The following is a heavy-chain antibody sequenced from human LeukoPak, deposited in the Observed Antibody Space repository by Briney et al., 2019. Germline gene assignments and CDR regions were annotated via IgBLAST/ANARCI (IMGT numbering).Heavy chain of an antibody. CDR1: GFTFSSYA. CDR2: ISGSGVST. J-gene: IGHJ4*02. Sequence: PGGSLRLSCAASGFTFSSYAMSWVRQAPGKGLEWVSIISGSGVSTYYADSVKGRFTISRDDAKNTLYLQMNSLRAEDTAVYYCAREQGDFDYWGQGTLVTVSS. CDR3: AREQGDFDY. V-gene: IGHV3-23*01.